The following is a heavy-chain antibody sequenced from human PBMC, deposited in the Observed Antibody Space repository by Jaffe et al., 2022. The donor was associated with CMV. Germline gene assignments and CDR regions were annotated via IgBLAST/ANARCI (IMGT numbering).Heavy chain of an antibody. CDR3: ARDADYGDSFYYYYYLDV. D-gene: IGHD4-17*01. J-gene: IGHJ6*03. V-gene: IGHV1-46*01. CDR1: GYTFITSY. CDR2: INPSDGSA. Sequence: QVQLVQSGAEGKKPGASVKLSCKASGYTFITSYIHWVRQAPGQGLEWMGVINPSDGSANYAQRFQGRATMTMDTSTTTVYMEVSSLTSDDTAVYYCARDADYGDSFYYYYYLDVWGKGTTVTVSS.